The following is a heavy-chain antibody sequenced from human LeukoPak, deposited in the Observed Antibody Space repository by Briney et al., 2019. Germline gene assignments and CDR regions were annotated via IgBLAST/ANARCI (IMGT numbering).Heavy chain of an antibody. Sequence: PGGSLRLSCVGSGFTFTTYWMSWVRQAPGKGLEWVSAISGSGGSTYYADSVKGRFTISRDNSKNTLYLQMNSLRAEDTAVYYCASYDSSGYPFDYWGQGTLVTVST. V-gene: IGHV3-23*01. D-gene: IGHD3-22*01. CDR1: GFTFTTYW. J-gene: IGHJ4*02. CDR2: ISGSGGST. CDR3: ASYDSSGYPFDY.